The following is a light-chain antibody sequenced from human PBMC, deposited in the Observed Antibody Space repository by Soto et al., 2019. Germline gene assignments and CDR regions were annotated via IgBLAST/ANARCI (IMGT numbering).Light chain of an antibody. J-gene: IGKJ1*01. CDR3: QQYGSPSWT. CDR2: GAS. CDR1: QRVSNDY. Sequence: EIGLTQSPGILSLSPGERATLSCRASQRVSNDYLAWYQQKPGQAPRLVIYGASSRAAGTPDRFSGSGSGTDFTLAISRLQPEDFAVYYCQQYGSPSWTFGQGTEVEI. V-gene: IGKV3-20*01.